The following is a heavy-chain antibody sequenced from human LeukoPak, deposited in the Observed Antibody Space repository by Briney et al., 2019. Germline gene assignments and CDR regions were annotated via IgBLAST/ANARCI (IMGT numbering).Heavy chain of an antibody. Sequence: PGGSLRLSCAASGFTFSSYAMSWVRQAPGKGLEWVSAISGSGGSTYYADSVRGRFTISRDNSKNTLYLQMNSLRAEDTAVYYCAKDLAYCGGDCYVDYWGQGTLVTVSS. CDR3: AKDLAYCGGDCYVDY. V-gene: IGHV3-23*01. D-gene: IGHD2-21*02. CDR2: ISGSGGST. J-gene: IGHJ4*02. CDR1: GFTFSSYA.